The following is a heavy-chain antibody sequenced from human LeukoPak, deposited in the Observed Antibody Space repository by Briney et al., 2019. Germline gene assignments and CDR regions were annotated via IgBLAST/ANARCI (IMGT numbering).Heavy chain of an antibody. CDR1: GASISSSNYY. D-gene: IGHD3-22*01. Sequence: SETLSLTCTVSGASISSSNYYWAWIRQPPGKGLEWIGSIYHSGRTYYNPSLKSRVTISVDTSKNQFSLKLSSVTAADTAVYYCARPDYDSSGTDYWGQGTLVTVSS. J-gene: IGHJ4*02. V-gene: IGHV4-39*01. CDR2: IYHSGRT. CDR3: ARPDYDSSGTDY.